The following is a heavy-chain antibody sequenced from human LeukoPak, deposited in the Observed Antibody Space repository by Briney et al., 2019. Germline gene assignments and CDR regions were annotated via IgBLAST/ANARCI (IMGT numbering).Heavy chain of an antibody. V-gene: IGHV3-21*01. D-gene: IGHD6-6*01. Sequence: GGSLRLSCAASGFTFSSYTMNWVRQAPGKRLQWVSSISSRSSYIYSADSVKGRFTISRDNAKNSLYLQMNSLRAEDTAVYYCARDQGSARDYFDYWGQGTLVTVSS. J-gene: IGHJ4*02. CDR2: ISSRSSYI. CDR3: ARDQGSARDYFDY. CDR1: GFTFSSYT.